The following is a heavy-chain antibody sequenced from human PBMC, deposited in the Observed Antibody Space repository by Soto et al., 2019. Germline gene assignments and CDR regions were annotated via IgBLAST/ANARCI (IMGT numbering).Heavy chain of an antibody. J-gene: IGHJ6*02. D-gene: IGHD3-16*01. CDR1: GDSVSSNSAV. CDR3: ARVVLFYWGEGVDYYYGMDV. V-gene: IGHV6-1*01. CDR2: TYYRSKWYN. Sequence: PSQTLSLTCAISGDSVSSNSAVWNWIRQSPSRGLEWLGRTYYRSKWYNDYAVSVKSRITINPDTSKNQFSLQLNSVTPEDTAVYYCARVVLFYWGEGVDYYYGMDVWGQGTTVTVSS.